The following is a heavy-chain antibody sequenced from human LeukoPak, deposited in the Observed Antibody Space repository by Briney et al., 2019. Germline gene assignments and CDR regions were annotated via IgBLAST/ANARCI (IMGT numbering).Heavy chain of an antibody. CDR2: ISYDGSNK. D-gene: IGHD2-2*01. CDR1: GFTFSSYG. Sequence: PGGSLRLSCAASGFTFSSYGMPWVRQAPGKGLEWVAVISYDGSNKYYADSEKGRFTISRDNSKNTLYLQMNSLRAEDTAVYYCAKELHTGTYQLLGIYYYGMDVWGQGTTVTVSS. CDR3: AKELHTGTYQLLGIYYYGMDV. J-gene: IGHJ6*02. V-gene: IGHV3-30*18.